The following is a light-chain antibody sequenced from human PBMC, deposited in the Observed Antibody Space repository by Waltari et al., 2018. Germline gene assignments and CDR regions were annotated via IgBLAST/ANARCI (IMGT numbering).Light chain of an antibody. V-gene: IGKV1-5*03. J-gene: IGKJ4*01. CDR3: QHYNNYPPT. CDR2: KAS. Sequence: DIQMTQSPSTLSASLGDRVTLTCRASQSISSWLAWYQQKPGKAPKLLIYKASSLQSDVPSRFSGSGSGTEFTLTISSLQPDDFATFYCQHYNNYPPTFGGGTKVEIK. CDR1: QSISSW.